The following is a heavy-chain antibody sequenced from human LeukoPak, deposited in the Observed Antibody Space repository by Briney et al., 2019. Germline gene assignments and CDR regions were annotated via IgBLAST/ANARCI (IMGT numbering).Heavy chain of an antibody. CDR2: IYYSGST. CDR3: ARLGVRYTTSSWWFDP. V-gene: IGHV4-59*08. D-gene: IGHD6-6*01. Sequence: SETLSLTCTVSGGSINTYYWSWIRQPPGKGLEWIGYIYYSGSTNYSPSLKSRVTISVDTSKNQFPLKLSSVTAADTAVYYCARLGVRYTTSSWWFDPWGQGILVTVSP. CDR1: GGSINTYY. J-gene: IGHJ5*02.